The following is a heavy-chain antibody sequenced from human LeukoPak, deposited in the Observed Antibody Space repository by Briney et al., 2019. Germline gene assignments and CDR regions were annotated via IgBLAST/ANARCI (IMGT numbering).Heavy chain of an antibody. CDR1: GGSISSYY. CDR2: IYYSGST. D-gene: IGHD6-6*01. CDR3: AREYNTSSTAFDI. V-gene: IGHV4-59*01. Sequence: SETLSLTCTVSGGSISSYYWSWIRQPPGKGLEWIGYIYYSGSTNYNPSLKSRVTISIDTSKNQFSLKLSSVTAADTAVYYCAREYNTSSTAFDIWGQGTMVTVSS. J-gene: IGHJ3*02.